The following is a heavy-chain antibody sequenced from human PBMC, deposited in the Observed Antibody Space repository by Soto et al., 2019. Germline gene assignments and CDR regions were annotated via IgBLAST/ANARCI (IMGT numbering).Heavy chain of an antibody. V-gene: IGHV3-48*03. Sequence: SGGSLRLSCAASGFTFSSYEMNWVRQAPGKGLEWVSYISSSGSTIYYADSVKGRFTISRDNAKNSLYLQMNSLRAEDTAVYYCAGGWEGDYYYYYGMDVWGQGTTVTVSS. D-gene: IGHD1-26*01. CDR3: AGGWEGDYYYYYGMDV. CDR1: GFTFSSYE. J-gene: IGHJ6*02. CDR2: ISSSGSTI.